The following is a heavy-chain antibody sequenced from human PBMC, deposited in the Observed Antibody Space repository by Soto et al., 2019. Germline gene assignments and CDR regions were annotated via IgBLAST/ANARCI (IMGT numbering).Heavy chain of an antibody. D-gene: IGHD1-7*01. CDR1: GFTVSNNY. Sequence: GGSLRLSCAASGFTVSNNYMSWVRQAPGKGLEWVSVIYSGGSTYYADSVKGRFTISRDNSKNTLYLQMNSLRAEDTAVYYCARDANWNYVDYFDYWGQGTLVTVSS. CDR3: ARDANWNYVDYFDY. V-gene: IGHV3-66*01. CDR2: IYSGGST. J-gene: IGHJ4*02.